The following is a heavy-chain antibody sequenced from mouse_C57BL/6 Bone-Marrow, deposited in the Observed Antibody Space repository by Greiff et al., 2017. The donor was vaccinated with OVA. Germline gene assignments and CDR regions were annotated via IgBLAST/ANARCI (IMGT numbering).Heavy chain of an antibody. CDR3: ARRPVVAPYAMDY. Sequence: VQLQQSGAELVRPGTSVKLSCKASGYTFTSYWMHWVKQRPGQGLEWIGVIDPSDSYTNYNQKFKGKATLTVDTSSSTAYMQLSSLTSEDSAVYYCARRPVVAPYAMDYWGQGTSVTVSS. D-gene: IGHD1-1*01. CDR2: IDPSDSYT. V-gene: IGHV1-59*01. J-gene: IGHJ4*01. CDR1: GYTFTSYW.